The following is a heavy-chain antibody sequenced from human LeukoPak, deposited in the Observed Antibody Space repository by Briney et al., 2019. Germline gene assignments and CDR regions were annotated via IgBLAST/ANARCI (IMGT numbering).Heavy chain of an antibody. J-gene: IGHJ3*01. CDR3: ARSNPNRNALDL. V-gene: IGHV3-7*01. Sequence: GGSLRLSCAASGFTLSSYLMSWVRQAPGRGLEWVANINKDGSEETYLDSVKGRFTVSRDNAKNSLFLQMNSLRGDDTAVYYCARSNPNRNALDLWGRGTMVTISS. CDR2: INKDGSEE. D-gene: IGHD1-14*01. CDR1: GFTLSSYL.